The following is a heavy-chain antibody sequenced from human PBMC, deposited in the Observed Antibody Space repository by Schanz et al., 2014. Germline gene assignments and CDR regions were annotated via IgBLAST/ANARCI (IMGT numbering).Heavy chain of an antibody. D-gene: IGHD3-22*01. Sequence: QLQLRESGPGLVKPSETLSLICSVSGTSITSSTYYWGWIRQPPGKGPEWIGSISYSGNTYYTPSRKSRVPFSLDPSKTQFPRTLPPVTAADTAVYYCARPSSVVGITGWFDTWGQGTLVTVSS. J-gene: IGHJ5*02. CDR1: GTSITSSTYY. V-gene: IGHV4-39*01. CDR3: ARPSSVVGITGWFDT. CDR2: ISYSGNT.